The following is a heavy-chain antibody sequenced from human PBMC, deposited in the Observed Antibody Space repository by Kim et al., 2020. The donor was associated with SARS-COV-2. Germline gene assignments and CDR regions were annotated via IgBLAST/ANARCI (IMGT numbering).Heavy chain of an antibody. Sequence: SQTLSLTCAISGDSVSSNSAAWNWIRQSPSRGLEWLGRTYYRSKWYNDYAVSVKSRITINPDTSKNQFSLQLNSVTPEDTAVYYCARDVEGMSSSWYYYYGMDVWGQGTTVTVSS. CDR2: TYYRSKWYN. J-gene: IGHJ6*02. CDR1: GDSVSSNSAA. D-gene: IGHD6-13*01. CDR3: ARDVEGMSSSWYYYYGMDV. V-gene: IGHV6-1*01.